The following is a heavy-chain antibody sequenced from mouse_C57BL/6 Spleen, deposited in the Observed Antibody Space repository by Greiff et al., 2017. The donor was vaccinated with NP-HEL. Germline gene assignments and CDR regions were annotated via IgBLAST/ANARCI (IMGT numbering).Heavy chain of an antibody. Sequence: QVQLQQPGAELVRPGSSVKLSCKASGYTFTSYWMHWVKQRPIQGLEWIGNIYPSDSETHYNQKFKDKATLTVDKSSSTAYMQLSSLTSEDSAVYYCARLATTVVAHWYFDVWGTGTTVTVSS. J-gene: IGHJ1*03. CDR3: ARLATTVVAHWYFDV. D-gene: IGHD1-1*01. CDR1: GYTFTSYW. CDR2: IYPSDSET. V-gene: IGHV1-52*01.